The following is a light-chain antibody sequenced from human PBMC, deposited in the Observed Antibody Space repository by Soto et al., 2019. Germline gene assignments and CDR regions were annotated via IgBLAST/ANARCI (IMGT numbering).Light chain of an antibody. Sequence: QSALTQPPSASGSPGQSVTISCTGTSSDVGGYNYVSWYQQHPGKAPKLMIYEVNKRPSGVPDRFSGSKSDNTASLTVSGLQAEDEADIYCSSYAGSNTFVVFGGGTKLTVL. V-gene: IGLV2-8*01. CDR1: SSDVGGYNY. CDR2: EVN. J-gene: IGLJ3*02. CDR3: SSYAGSNTFVV.